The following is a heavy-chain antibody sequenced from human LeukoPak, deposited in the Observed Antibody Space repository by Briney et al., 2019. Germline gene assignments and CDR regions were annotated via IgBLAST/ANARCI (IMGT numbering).Heavy chain of an antibody. J-gene: IGHJ4*02. D-gene: IGHD3-10*01. CDR1: GFTFSSYA. Sequence: GGSLRLSCAASGFTFSSYAMSWVRQAPGKGLEWVSAISGSGGSTYYADSVKGRFTISRDNSKNTLYLQMNSLRAEDTAVYYCAKVPLDYYGSGSYSNFDYWGQGNLVTVSS. CDR2: ISGSGGST. V-gene: IGHV3-23*01. CDR3: AKVPLDYYGSGSYSNFDY.